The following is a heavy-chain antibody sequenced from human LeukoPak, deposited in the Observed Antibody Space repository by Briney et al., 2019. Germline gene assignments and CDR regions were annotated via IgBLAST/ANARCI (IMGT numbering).Heavy chain of an antibody. J-gene: IGHJ5*02. Sequence: PGGSLRLSCAASGFTFSSYAMSWVRQAPGKGLEWVSGISGSGGGTYYADSVKGRFTISRDNSKNTLYLQVNTLRAEDTAIYYCAGWTEGGPWGQGTLVTVSS. D-gene: IGHD2-15*01. V-gene: IGHV3-23*01. CDR2: ISGSGGGT. CDR3: AGWTEGGP. CDR1: GFTFSSYA.